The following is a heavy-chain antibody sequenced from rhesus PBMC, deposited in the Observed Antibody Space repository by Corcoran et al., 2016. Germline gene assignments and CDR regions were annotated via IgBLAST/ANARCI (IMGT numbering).Heavy chain of an antibody. CDR2: IYGSGGGT. CDR3: ARPHSGSYYRFDY. V-gene: IGHV4-106*01. Sequence: QVQLQESGPGLVKPSETLSLTCAVSGGSISDDYYWSWIRQPPGTGLEWIGYIYGSGGGTNYNPSLKNRVTISIDTSKNQFSLKLSSVTAADTAVYYCARPHSGSYYRFDYWGQGVLVTVSS. D-gene: IGHD3-16*01. CDR1: GGSISDDYY. J-gene: IGHJ4*01.